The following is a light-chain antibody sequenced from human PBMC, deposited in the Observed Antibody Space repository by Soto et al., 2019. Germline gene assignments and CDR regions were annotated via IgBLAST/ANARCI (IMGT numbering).Light chain of an antibody. J-gene: IGKJ2*01. CDR3: QQYGNSPPYT. CDR1: QSVSSSY. V-gene: IGKV3-20*01. CDR2: GTS. Sequence: EIVLTQSPVTLSLSPGERATLSCRASQSVSSSYLAWYQQKPGQAPRLLIYGTSTRATGIPDRFSGSGSGIDFTLTISGLEPEDFAVYYCQQYGNSPPYTFGQGTKVDIK.